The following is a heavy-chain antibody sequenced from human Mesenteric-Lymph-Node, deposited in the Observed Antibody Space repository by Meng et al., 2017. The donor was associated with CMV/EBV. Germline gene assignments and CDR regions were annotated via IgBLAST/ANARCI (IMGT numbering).Heavy chain of an antibody. Sequence: SETLSLTCTVSGGSISSGYYWGWIRQPPGKGLEWIGSIYYSGSTYYNPSLKSRVTISVDTSKNQFSLKLSSVTAADTAVYYCARDVRYCSSTSCYYYYGMDVWGQGTTVTVSS. D-gene: IGHD2-2*01. CDR1: GGSISSGYY. CDR2: IYYSGST. J-gene: IGHJ6*02. V-gene: IGHV4-38-2*02. CDR3: ARDVRYCSSTSCYYYYGMDV.